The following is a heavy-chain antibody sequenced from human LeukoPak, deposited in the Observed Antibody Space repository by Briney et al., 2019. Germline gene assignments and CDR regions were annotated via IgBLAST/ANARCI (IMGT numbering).Heavy chain of an antibody. CDR1: GYTFTGYY. J-gene: IGHJ6*02. CDR3: ARGIRIGDFYYYYGMDV. CDR2: INPSSGGT. D-gene: IGHD3-10*01. Sequence: ASVKVSCKTSGYTFTGYYMHWVRQAPGQGLEWMGWINPSSGGTTYAQKFQGWVTMTRDTSISTAYMEVSRLKSDDTAVYYCARGIRIGDFYYYYGMDVWGQGTTVTVSS. V-gene: IGHV1-2*04.